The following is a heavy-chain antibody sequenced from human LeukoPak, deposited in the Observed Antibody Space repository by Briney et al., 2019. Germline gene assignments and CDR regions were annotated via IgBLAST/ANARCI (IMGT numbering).Heavy chain of an antibody. J-gene: IGHJ3*02. CDR2: LHPVTGGT. CDR3: ARDPANGRPDAYDI. Sequence: GASVKVSCKASGYTFTTSLIHWVRQAPGQGLEWMGELHPVTGGTNYAQKFQGRVTMTRDTSTSTVYLELSSLTSEDTAVYFCARDPANGRPDAYDIWGQGTRVTVSS. CDR1: GYTFTTSL. V-gene: IGHV1-46*01. D-gene: IGHD1-26*01.